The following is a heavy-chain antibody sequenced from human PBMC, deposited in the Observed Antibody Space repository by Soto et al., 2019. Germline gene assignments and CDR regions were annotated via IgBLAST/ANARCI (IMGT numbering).Heavy chain of an antibody. V-gene: IGHV4-59*02. CDR1: GESVIDYY. CDR3: ARSGYYGFVY. Sequence: SETLSLTCAVSGESVIDYYWSWIRQPPGKGLEWVGHIYYTGSTNYNPSLRSRVTMSQDTSKNQFSLKLASVTAADTAVYYCARSGYYGFVYWGQGALVTVSS. J-gene: IGHJ4*02. CDR2: IYYTGST. D-gene: IGHD3-22*01.